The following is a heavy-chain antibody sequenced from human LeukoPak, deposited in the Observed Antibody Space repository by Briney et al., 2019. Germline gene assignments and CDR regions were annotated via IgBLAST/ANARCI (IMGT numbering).Heavy chain of an antibody. D-gene: IGHD3-10*01. CDR1: GFTFSSYW. J-gene: IGHJ4*02. V-gene: IGHV3-7*01. CDR2: IKQDGSEK. CDR3: ARETGGYYFDY. Sequence: PGGSLRLSCAASGFTFSSYWMSWVRQAPGKVLEWVANIKQDGSEKYYVDSVKGRFTISRDNAKNTLYLQMNSLRAEDTAVYYCARETGGYYFDYWGQGTLVTVSS.